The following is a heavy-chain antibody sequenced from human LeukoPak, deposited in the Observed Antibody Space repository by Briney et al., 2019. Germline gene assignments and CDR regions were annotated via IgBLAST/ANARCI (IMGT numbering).Heavy chain of an antibody. CDR3: ARGGSTWSPDY. D-gene: IGHD6-13*01. J-gene: IGHJ4*02. V-gene: IGHV1-18*01. Sequence: ASVKVSCKASGGTFSSYAIGWVRQAPGQGLEWMGCISAYNGDTHFAPKLQGRVTMTTDTSTTTAYMELRSLRSDDTAVYFCARGGSTWSPDYWGQGTLVTVSS. CDR2: ISAYNGDT. CDR1: GGTFSSYA.